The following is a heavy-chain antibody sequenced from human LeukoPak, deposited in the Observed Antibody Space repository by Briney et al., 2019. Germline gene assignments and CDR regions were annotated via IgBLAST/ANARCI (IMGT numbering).Heavy chain of an antibody. J-gene: IGHJ4*02. CDR2: INHSGST. CDR1: GGSFSGYY. D-gene: IGHD3-3*01. CDR3: ARELFFGVVSPYYFDY. Sequence: PSETLSLTCAVYGGSFSGYYWSWIRQPPGKGLEWIGEINHSGSTNYNPSLKSRVTISVDTSKNQFSLKLSSVTAADTAVYYCARELFFGVVSPYYFDYWGQGTLVTVSS. V-gene: IGHV4-34*01.